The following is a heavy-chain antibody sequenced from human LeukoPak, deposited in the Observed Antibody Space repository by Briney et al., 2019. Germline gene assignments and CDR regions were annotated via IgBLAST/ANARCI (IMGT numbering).Heavy chain of an antibody. CDR3: ARAYGSGSYYDY. CDR1: GFTFSSYA. D-gene: IGHD3-10*01. J-gene: IGHJ4*02. Sequence: GGSLRLSCAASGFTFSSYAMHWVRQAPGKGLEYVSAISSNGGSTYYANSVKGRFTISRDNSKNTLYLQMGSLRAEDMAVYYCARAYGSGSYYDYWGQRTLVTVSS. CDR2: ISSNGGST. V-gene: IGHV3-64*01.